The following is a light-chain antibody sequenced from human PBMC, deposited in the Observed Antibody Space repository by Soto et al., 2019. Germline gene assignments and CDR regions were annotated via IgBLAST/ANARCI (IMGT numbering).Light chain of an antibody. V-gene: IGLV1-40*01. CDR1: SSNIGADYG. CDR3: QSYDNSLRAWV. CDR2: GNS. Sequence: QSVLTQPPSVSGAPGQRVTISCTGSSSNIGADYGVHWYQQLPGTAPKLLISGNSNRPSGVPDRFSGSKSGTSASLAITGLLAEDEADYYCQSYDNSLRAWVFGGGTQLTVL. J-gene: IGLJ3*02.